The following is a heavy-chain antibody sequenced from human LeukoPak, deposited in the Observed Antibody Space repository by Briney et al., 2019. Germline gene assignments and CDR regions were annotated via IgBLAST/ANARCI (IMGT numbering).Heavy chain of an antibody. CDR3: ARAADYYDSSGYYFQH. J-gene: IGHJ1*01. Sequence: SVKVSCKASGGTFSSYAISWVRQAPGQGLEWMGGIIPIFGTANYAQKFQGRVTITTDESTSTAYMELSSLRSEDTAVYYCARAADYYDSSGYYFQHWGQGTLVTVSS. V-gene: IGHV1-69*05. CDR2: IIPIFGTA. CDR1: GGTFSSYA. D-gene: IGHD3-22*01.